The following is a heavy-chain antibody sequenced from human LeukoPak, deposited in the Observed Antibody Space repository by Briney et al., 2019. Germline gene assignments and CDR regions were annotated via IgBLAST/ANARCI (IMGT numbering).Heavy chain of an antibody. CDR2: ISERGGST. J-gene: IGHJ6*03. CDR1: GISLSNYA. CDR3: AKSVYYYYMDV. V-gene: IGHV3-23*01. Sequence: GGSLRLSCVVSGISLSNYAMTWVRQAPGKGLEWVSYISERGGSTTHADSVKGRFTISRDTSLNTLYLQMNSLRAEDTALYYCAKSVYYYYMDVWGRGTTVTVSS.